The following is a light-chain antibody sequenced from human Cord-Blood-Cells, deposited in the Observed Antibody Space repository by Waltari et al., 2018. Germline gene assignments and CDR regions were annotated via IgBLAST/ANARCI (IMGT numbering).Light chain of an antibody. Sequence: DIQMTQSPSTLSASVVDRVTITSRASQSISSWLAWYQQKPGKAPKLLIYKASSLESGVPSRFSGSGSGTEFTLTISSLQPDDFATYYCQQYNSYPYTFGQGTKLEIK. CDR2: KAS. CDR3: QQYNSYPYT. CDR1: QSISSW. J-gene: IGKJ2*01. V-gene: IGKV1-5*03.